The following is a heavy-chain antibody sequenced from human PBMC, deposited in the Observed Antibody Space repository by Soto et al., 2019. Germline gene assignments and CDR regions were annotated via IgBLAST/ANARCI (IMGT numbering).Heavy chain of an antibody. CDR3: AHPRGYGVFDAYDI. CDR2: ISAGGGST. J-gene: IGHJ3*02. D-gene: IGHD4-17*01. Sequence: GGSMRLSCVASGFTFSTYAMSWVRQAPGKGLEWVSAISAGGGSTYYADSVKGRFTISRDNSINMLYLQMNSLRSDDTAVYYCAHPRGYGVFDAYDIWGQGAMVTVSS. CDR1: GFTFSTYA. V-gene: IGHV3-23*01.